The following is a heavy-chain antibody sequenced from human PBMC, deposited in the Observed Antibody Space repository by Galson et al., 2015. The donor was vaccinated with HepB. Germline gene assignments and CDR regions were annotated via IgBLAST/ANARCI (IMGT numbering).Heavy chain of an antibody. CDR2: IKQEGSDK. J-gene: IGHJ6*03. Sequence: PLRLSCAAPGFTSSRYWMGWVREAPGEGRECVANIKQEGSDKYYVDSMKGRCTISRVNDKNSLFLQINSLRVEDTAVYYCGRFRQYCRGAACRLSYMDVWGRGTTVTVSS. D-gene: IGHD2-15*01. CDR3: GRFRQYCRGAACRLSYMDV. V-gene: IGHV3-7*01. CDR1: GFTSSRYW.